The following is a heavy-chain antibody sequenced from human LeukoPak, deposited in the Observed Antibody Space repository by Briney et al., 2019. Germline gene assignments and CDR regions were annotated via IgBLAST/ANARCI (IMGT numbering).Heavy chain of an antibody. Sequence: SETLSLTCTVSGYSISSGYYWGWIRQPPGEGLEWIGSIYHSGSTYYNPSLKSRVTISVDTSKNQFSLKLSSVTAADTAVYYCACHSGWSGPSEWGQGTLVTVSS. V-gene: IGHV4-38-2*02. D-gene: IGHD6-19*01. CDR1: GYSISSGYY. CDR3: ACHSGWSGPSE. CDR2: IYHSGST. J-gene: IGHJ4*02.